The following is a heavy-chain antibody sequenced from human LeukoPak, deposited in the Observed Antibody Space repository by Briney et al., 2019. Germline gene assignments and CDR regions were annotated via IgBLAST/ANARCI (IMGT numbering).Heavy chain of an antibody. CDR3: ARDSSVVPISWGAFDI. D-gene: IGHD2-21*01. CDR1: GYTFTGYY. J-gene: IGHJ3*02. Sequence: GASVKVSCKASGYTFTGYYMHWVRQAPGQGLEWMGIINPSGGSTSYAQKFQGRVTMTRDMSTSTVYMELSSLRSEDTAVYYCARDSSVVPISWGAFDIWGQGTMVTVSS. V-gene: IGHV1-46*01. CDR2: INPSGGST.